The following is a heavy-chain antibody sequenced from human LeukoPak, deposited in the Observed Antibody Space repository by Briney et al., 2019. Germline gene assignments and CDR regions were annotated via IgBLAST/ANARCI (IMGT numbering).Heavy chain of an antibody. CDR2: IYYTGST. CDR3: ARHRGRNGGYSFDD. J-gene: IGHJ4*02. CDR1: GASISTTNYY. V-gene: IGHV4-39*01. Sequence: SETLSLTCSVSGASISTTNYYWGWIRQPPGKGLEWIGSIYYTGSTYNSPSLKGRVTASVDTSKNHFSLRLNSVTAADTAVYYCARHRGRNGGYSFDDWGQGTLVTVSS. D-gene: IGHD2-8*01.